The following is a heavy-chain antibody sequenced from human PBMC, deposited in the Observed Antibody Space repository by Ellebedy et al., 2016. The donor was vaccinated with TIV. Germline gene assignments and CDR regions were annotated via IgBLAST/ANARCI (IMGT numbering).Heavy chain of an antibody. V-gene: IGHV4-30-4*01. Sequence: MPSETLSLTCTVSGDSITNGGDYYWTWIRQSPEKGLEWIGYIFYTGTTHYNPSLESRLTMSLDTSKNQFSLSLTSVRATDTAVYFCARAGGGFGESRGRIDFWGQGTLVTVSS. CDR1: GDSITNGGDYY. J-gene: IGHJ4*02. CDR3: ARAGGGFGESRGRIDF. D-gene: IGHD3-10*01. CDR2: IFYTGTT.